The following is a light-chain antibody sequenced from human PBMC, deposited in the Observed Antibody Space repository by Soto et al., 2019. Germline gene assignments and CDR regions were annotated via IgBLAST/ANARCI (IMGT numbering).Light chain of an antibody. J-gene: IGLJ2*01. CDR3: QSYDNTLRGSV. CDR1: PSNIGADSH. Sequence: QSVLTQPPSVSGAPGQRITISCTGTPSNIGADSHVHWYQQFPRGAPKLLISATYNRAPGVPDRFSASRSGASASLAVTGLQAEDEAQYYCQSYDNTLRGSVFGGGTKVTVL. CDR2: ATY. V-gene: IGLV1-40*01.